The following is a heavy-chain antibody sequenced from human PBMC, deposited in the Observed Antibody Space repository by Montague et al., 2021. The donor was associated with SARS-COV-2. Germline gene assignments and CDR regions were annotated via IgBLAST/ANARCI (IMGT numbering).Heavy chain of an antibody. Sequence: CAISGDSVSRNSDARNWIRQSPSRGLEWLGRTYYRSKWYNDYAVSVKSRITINPDTSKNQISLQLNSVTPEDTAVYYCARTSASSDYWGQGTLVTVSS. CDR2: TYYRSKWYN. V-gene: IGHV6-1*01. CDR1: GDSVSRNSDA. D-gene: IGHD1-26*01. J-gene: IGHJ4*02. CDR3: ARTSASSDY.